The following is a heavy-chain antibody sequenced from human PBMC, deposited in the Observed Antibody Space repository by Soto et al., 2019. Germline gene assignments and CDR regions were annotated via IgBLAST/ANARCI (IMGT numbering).Heavy chain of an antibody. CDR3: ATSNWVDP. CDR2: IYYSGST. Sequence: QLQLQESGPGLVKPSETLSLTCTVSGGSISSRGYYWGWIRQPPGKGLEWIGTIYYSGSTYYNPTPTSRFSLSVDTSTNQFPLKLSSVTAADPAVYSAATSNWVDPWGQGTLVTVSS. J-gene: IGHJ5*02. CDR1: GGSISSRGYY. V-gene: IGHV4-39*01.